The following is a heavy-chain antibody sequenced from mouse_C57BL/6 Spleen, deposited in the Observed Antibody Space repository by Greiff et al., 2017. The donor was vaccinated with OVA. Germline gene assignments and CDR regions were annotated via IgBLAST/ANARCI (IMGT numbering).Heavy chain of an antibody. J-gene: IGHJ2*01. CDR3: ASTVVAKGD. CDR2: IDPSDSYT. V-gene: IGHV1-50*01. Sequence: VQLQQPGAELVKPGASVTLSCKASGYTFTSYWMQWVKQRPGQGLEWIGEIDPSDSYTNYNQKFKGKATLTVDTSSSTAYMQLSSLTSEDSAVYYCASTVVAKGDWGQGTTLTVSS. CDR1: GYTFTSYW. D-gene: IGHD1-1*01.